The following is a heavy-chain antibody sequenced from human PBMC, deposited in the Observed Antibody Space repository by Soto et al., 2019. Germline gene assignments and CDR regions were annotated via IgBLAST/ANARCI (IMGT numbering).Heavy chain of an antibody. D-gene: IGHD6-13*01. J-gene: IGHJ4*02. CDR1: GFTFSSFA. V-gene: IGHV3-23*01. CDR2: ISGSGGST. CDR3: AKDQDEQLVRVKTQPFDY. Sequence: GGSLRLSCAASGFTFSSFAMNWVRQAPGKGLEWVSAISGSGGSTYYADSVKGRFTISRDNSKNTLYLQMNSLRAEDTAVYYCAKDQDEQLVRVKTQPFDYWGQGTLVTVSS.